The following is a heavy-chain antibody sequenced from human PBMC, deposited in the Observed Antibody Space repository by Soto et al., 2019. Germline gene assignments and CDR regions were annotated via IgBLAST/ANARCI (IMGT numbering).Heavy chain of an antibody. Sequence: QVQLVESGGGVVQPGESLRLSCAASGFIFGSHAMNWVRQVPGKGPEWVAVLSTDGSTPYYADSVRGRFTISRDNSKSTLFLQMNSLRPEDTAIYFCAKSYDLWSPYLSFGDQRDPWGQGTLVTVSS. J-gene: IGHJ5*02. CDR2: LSTDGSTP. V-gene: IGHV3-30*16. CDR3: AKSYDLWSPYLSFGDQRDP. CDR1: GFIFGSHA. D-gene: IGHD3-3*01.